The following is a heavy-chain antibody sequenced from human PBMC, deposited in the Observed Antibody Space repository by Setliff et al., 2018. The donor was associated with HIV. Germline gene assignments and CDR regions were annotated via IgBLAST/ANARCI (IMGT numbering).Heavy chain of an antibody. CDR1: GFTFSSYG. CDR2: IWYDGSNK. J-gene: IGHJ6*02. CDR3: ATGGWSTYYYYGMDV. Sequence: GGSLRLSCAASGFTFSSYGMHWVRQTPGKGLEWVAVIWYDGSNKYYADSVKGRFTISRDNAKNSLYLQMNSLRDEDTAVYYCATGGWSTYYYYGMDVWGQGTTVTVSS. V-gene: IGHV3-33*03. D-gene: IGHD6-19*01.